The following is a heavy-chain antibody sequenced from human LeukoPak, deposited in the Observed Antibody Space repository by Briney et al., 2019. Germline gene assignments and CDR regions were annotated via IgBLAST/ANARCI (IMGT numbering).Heavy chain of an antibody. CDR3: AREVPVLRYFDWLFGSGFDY. CDR2: ISWNSGSI. CDR1: GFIFDDYG. V-gene: IGHV3-9*01. J-gene: IGHJ4*02. Sequence: GGSLRLSCAASGFIFDDYGMHWVRQAPGKGLEWVSGISWNSGSIGYADSVKGRFTISRDNAKNSLYLQMNSLRAEDTAVYYCAREVPVLRYFDWLFGSGFDYWGQGTLVTVSS. D-gene: IGHD3-9*01.